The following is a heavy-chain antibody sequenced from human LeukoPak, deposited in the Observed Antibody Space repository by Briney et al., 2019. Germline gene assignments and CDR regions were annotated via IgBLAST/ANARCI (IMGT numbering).Heavy chain of an antibody. Sequence: PSETLSLTCTVSGGSTSSYYWSWIRQPPAKGLEWIGHIYYSRSTNYNPSLKSRVTISVDTSKNQSSLKLSSVTAADTAVYYCARAPSRGYYYDSSGYSSWFDPWGQGTLVTVSS. V-gene: IGHV4-59*01. D-gene: IGHD3-22*01. CDR1: GGSTSSYY. CDR3: ARAPSRGYYYDSSGYSSWFDP. CDR2: IYYSRST. J-gene: IGHJ5*02.